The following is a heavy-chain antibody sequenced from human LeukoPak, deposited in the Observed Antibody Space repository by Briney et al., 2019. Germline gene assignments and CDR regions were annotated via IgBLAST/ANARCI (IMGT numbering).Heavy chain of an antibody. CDR3: ARVDTAMAY. J-gene: IGHJ4*02. D-gene: IGHD5-18*01. CDR2: ISSSGSTI. Sequence: PGGSLRLSCAASGFTFSSYEMNWVRHAPGKGLEWVSYISSSGSTIYYADSVKGRFTISRDNAKNSLYLQMNSLRAEDTAVHYCARVDTAMAYWGQGTLVTVSS. CDR1: GFTFSSYE. V-gene: IGHV3-48*03.